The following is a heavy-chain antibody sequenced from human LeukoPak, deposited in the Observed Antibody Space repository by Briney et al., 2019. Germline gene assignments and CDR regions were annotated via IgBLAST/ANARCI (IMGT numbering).Heavy chain of an antibody. Sequence: SETLSLTCAVYGGSFSGYYWSWIRQPPGKGLEWIGEINHSGSTNYNPSLKSRVTISVDTSKNQFSLKLSSVTAADMAVYYCARGPVVITIWGQGTLVTVSS. D-gene: IGHD3-22*01. J-gene: IGHJ4*02. CDR2: INHSGST. CDR1: GGSFSGYY. V-gene: IGHV4-34*01. CDR3: ARGPVVITI.